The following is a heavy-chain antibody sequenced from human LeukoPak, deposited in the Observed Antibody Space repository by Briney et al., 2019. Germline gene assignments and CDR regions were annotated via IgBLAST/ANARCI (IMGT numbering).Heavy chain of an antibody. V-gene: IGHV5-10-1*01. CDR3: ARRYCSSASCYKSGAFDI. CDR2: IDPSDSYT. D-gene: IGHD2-2*02. CDR1: GYGFTNYW. Sequence: GESLKISCKGSGYGFTNYWINWVRQMPGKGLEWMGRIDPSDSYTNYSPSFQGHVTISTDKSVSTAYLQWSSLKASDTAMYYCARRYCSSASCYKSGAFDIWGQGTMVTVSS. J-gene: IGHJ3*02.